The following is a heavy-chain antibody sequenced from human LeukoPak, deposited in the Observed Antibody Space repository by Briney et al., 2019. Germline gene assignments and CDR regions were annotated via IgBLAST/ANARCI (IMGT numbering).Heavy chain of an antibody. CDR1: GGTFSSYA. CDR3: AREGPSITMVRGVTPMDWFDP. D-gene: IGHD3-10*01. V-gene: IGHV1-69*13. Sequence: GASVKVSCKASGGTFSSYAISWVRQAPGRGLEWMGGIIPIFGTANYAQKFQGRVTITADESTSTAYMELRSLRSDDTAVYYCAREGPSITMVRGVTPMDWFDPWGQGTLVTVSS. CDR2: IIPIFGTA. J-gene: IGHJ5*02.